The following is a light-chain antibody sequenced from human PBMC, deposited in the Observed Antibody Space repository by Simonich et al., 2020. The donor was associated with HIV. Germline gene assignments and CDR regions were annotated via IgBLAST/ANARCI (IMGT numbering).Light chain of an antibody. CDR1: QSVLSSSNNKNY. CDR2: CAS. J-gene: IGKJ4*01. CDR3: QQYYSTPLT. V-gene: IGKV4-1*01. Sequence: DIVMTQSPDSLTVSLGERATINCNSSQSVLSSSNNKNYLTWYQQKPGQPPKLLIYCASTRESGVPDRFSGSGSGTDFTLTITSLQAEDVAVYFCQQYYSTPLTFGVGTKVEIK.